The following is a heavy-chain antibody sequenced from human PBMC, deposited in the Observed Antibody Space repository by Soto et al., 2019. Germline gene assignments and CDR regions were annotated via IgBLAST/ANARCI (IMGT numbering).Heavy chain of an antibody. Sequence: EVQLVESGGGSVQPGGSLRLSCAVSGFSLSSYWMHWVRQAPGKGLVWVSRIQSDGSSTNYADSVKGRFTISRDNAKNTLYLQMDSLRGEDTAVYYCAREQEVAGTIFDYWGQGALVTVSS. CDR1: GFSLSSYW. J-gene: IGHJ4*02. V-gene: IGHV3-74*01. CDR2: IQSDGSST. D-gene: IGHD6-19*01. CDR3: AREQEVAGTIFDY.